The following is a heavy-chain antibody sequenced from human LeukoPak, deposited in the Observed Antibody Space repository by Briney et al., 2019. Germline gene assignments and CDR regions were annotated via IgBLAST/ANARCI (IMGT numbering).Heavy chain of an antibody. V-gene: IGHV3-30*18. CDR1: GFTFTTYG. CDR3: AKNGDRGAYCTGGTCYPYFYYYMDV. Sequence: PGGSLRLSCAASGFTFTTYGMHWVRQAPGKGLEWVAFISFDGSMNFYADSVKGRFTISRDNSKNTLYLQMNSLRAEDTAIYYCAKNGDRGAYCTGGTCYPYFYYYMDVWGKGTTVTI. CDR2: ISFDGSMN. D-gene: IGHD2-15*01. J-gene: IGHJ6*03.